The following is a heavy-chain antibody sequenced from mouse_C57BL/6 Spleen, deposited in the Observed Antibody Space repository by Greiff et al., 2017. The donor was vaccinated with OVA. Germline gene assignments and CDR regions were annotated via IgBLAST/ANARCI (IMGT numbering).Heavy chain of an antibody. CDR3: ARSPFMDY. Sequence: VQRVESGAELVRPGSSVKLSCKASGYTFTSYWMHWVKQRPIQGLEWIGNIDPSDSETHYNQKFKDKATLTVDKSSSTAYMQLSSLTSEDTAVYYCARSPFMDYWGQGTSVTVSS. J-gene: IGHJ4*01. V-gene: IGHV1-52*01. CDR1: GYTFTSYW. CDR2: IDPSDSET.